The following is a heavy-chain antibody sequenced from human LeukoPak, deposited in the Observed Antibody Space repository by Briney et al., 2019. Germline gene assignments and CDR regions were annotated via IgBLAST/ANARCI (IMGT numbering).Heavy chain of an antibody. Sequence: SETLSLTCTVSGGSINSGDYYWTWIRQPAGKGLEWIGRIYSSGSTNYNPSLKSRVTISIDTSKNQFSLKLSSVTAADTAVYYCVRGGELANYWGLGTLVTVSS. CDR2: IYSSGST. CDR3: VRGGELANY. CDR1: GGSINSGDYY. V-gene: IGHV4-61*02. J-gene: IGHJ4*02. D-gene: IGHD1-7*01.